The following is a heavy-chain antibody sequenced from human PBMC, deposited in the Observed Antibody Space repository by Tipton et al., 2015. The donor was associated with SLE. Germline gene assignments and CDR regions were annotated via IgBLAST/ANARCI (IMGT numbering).Heavy chain of an antibody. CDR1: GGSISSGGYY. CDR3: ARGHGSQGLLSGWSAWYFDL. V-gene: IGHV4-31*03. D-gene: IGHD6-19*01. Sequence: TLSLTCTVSGGSISSGGYYWSWIRQHPGKGLEWIGYIYYSGSTYYNPSLKSRVTISVDTSKNQFSLKLSSVTAADTAVYYCARGHGSQGLLSGWSAWYFDLWGRGTLVTVSS. CDR2: IYYSGST. J-gene: IGHJ2*01.